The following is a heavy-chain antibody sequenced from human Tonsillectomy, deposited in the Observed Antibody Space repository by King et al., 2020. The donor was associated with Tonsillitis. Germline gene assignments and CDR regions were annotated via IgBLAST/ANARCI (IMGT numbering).Heavy chain of an antibody. CDR1: GFTFSNYA. CDR2: ISGSGGST. CDR3: AKPPYGFWSGYLERYFDY. D-gene: IGHD3-3*01. V-gene: IGHV3-23*04. Sequence: VQLVESGGGLVQPGGSLRLSCAASGFTFSNYAMSWVRQAPGKGLEWVSSISGSGGSTYYADSVKGRFTISRDNSKNTLYLQMNSLRAEDTAVYYCAKPPYGFWSGYLERYFDYGGQGALVTFSS. J-gene: IGHJ4*02.